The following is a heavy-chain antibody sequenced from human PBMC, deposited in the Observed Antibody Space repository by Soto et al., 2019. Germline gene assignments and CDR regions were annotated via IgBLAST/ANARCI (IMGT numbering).Heavy chain of an antibody. Sequence: GGSLRLSCAASGFTFSSYAMSWVRQAPGKGLEWVSAISGSGGSTYHADSVKGRLTISRDNSKNTLYLQMTSLRAEDTAVYYCAKDLSTTVMTQWGQGTLVTVSS. V-gene: IGHV3-23*01. J-gene: IGHJ4*02. CDR2: ISGSGGST. CDR3: AKDLSTTVMTQ. CDR1: GFTFSSYA. D-gene: IGHD4-17*01.